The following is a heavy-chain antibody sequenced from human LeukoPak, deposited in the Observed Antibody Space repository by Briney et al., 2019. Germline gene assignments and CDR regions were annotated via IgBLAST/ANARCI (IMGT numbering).Heavy chain of an antibody. Sequence: GGSLRLSCVASEFTFSTYSMNWVRQAPGKGLEWVSYVSTSSSTIYYADSVKGRFTISRDNANTSLFLEMNSLRAEDTAVYYCARSRLGGRGAFDIWGQGTVVTVSS. CDR2: VSTSSSTI. V-gene: IGHV3-48*01. J-gene: IGHJ3*02. CDR1: EFTFSTYS. CDR3: ARSRLGGRGAFDI. D-gene: IGHD1-1*01.